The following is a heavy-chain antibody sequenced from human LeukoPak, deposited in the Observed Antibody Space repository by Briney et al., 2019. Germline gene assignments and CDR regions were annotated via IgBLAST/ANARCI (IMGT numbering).Heavy chain of an antibody. Sequence: GGSLRLSCAASGFTFGSYAMSWVRQAPGKGLEWVSAITGRGASTYYADSVKGRFTISRDNSKNTLYLQMNSLRAEDTAVYYCAKVPPSPGWWYFDLWGRGTLVTVSS. J-gene: IGHJ2*01. V-gene: IGHV3-23*01. CDR1: GFTFGSYA. CDR3: AKVPPSPGWWYFDL. CDR2: ITGRGAST.